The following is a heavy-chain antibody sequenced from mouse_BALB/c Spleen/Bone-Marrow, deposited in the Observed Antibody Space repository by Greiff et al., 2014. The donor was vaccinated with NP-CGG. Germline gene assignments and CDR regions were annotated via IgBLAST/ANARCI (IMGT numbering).Heavy chain of an antibody. J-gene: IGHJ2*01. Sequence: EVQRVESGPDLVKPSQSLSLTCTVAGYSITSGYGWHWIRPFPGNKLEWMGYIHYSGSTNYNPSLQSRISITRDTSKNQFFLQLNSVSTEDTATYYCVRETTVVADFDYWGQGTTLTVSS. D-gene: IGHD1-1*01. CDR1: GYSITSGYG. CDR2: IHYSGST. CDR3: VRETTVVADFDY. V-gene: IGHV3-1*02.